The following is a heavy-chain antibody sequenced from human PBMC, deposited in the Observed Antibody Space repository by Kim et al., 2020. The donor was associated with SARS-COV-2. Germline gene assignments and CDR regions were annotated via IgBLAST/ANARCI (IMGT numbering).Heavy chain of an antibody. D-gene: IGHD6-13*01. Sequence: GGTTDYAATVKGRFTISRDDSKNTLYLQMNSLKTEDTAVYYCTTSGYSSRWGQGTLVTVSS. V-gene: IGHV3-15*01. CDR2: GGTT. CDR3: TTSGYSSR. J-gene: IGHJ4*02.